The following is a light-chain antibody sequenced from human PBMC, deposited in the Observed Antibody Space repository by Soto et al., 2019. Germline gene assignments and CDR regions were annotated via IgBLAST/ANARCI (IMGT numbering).Light chain of an antibody. CDR1: SGHSSYI. Sequence: QPVLTQSSSASASLGSSVKLTCTLSSGHSSYIIAWHQQKPGKAPRYLMKLEGSGSYNKGSGVPDRFSGSSSGADRYLTISNFQFEDETDYYCETWDSNTRVFSGGTKVTVL. CDR3: ETWDSNTRV. V-gene: IGLV4-60*02. CDR2: LEGSGSY. J-gene: IGLJ2*01.